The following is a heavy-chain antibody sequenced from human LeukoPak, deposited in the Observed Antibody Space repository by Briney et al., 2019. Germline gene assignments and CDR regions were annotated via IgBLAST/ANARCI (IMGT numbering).Heavy chain of an antibody. J-gene: IGHJ4*02. CDR2: IKSKTDDGTT. V-gene: IGHV3-15*01. Sequence: PGRSIRLSCAASGFTLSNAWMSWVRQAPGKGLEWVGRIKSKTDDGTTDYAAPVKGRFTISRDDSKNTLYLQMNSLKTEDTAVYYCTTDPSLYCSSTSCYAADYWGQGTLVTVSS. CDR3: TTDPSLYCSSTSCYAADY. D-gene: IGHD2-2*01. CDR1: GFTLSNAW.